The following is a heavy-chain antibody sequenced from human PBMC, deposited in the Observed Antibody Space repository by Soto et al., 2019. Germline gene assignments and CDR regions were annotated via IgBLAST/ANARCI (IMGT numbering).Heavy chain of an antibody. J-gene: IGHJ4*02. Sequence: SETLSLTCTVSGGSISSYYWSWIRQPPGKGLEWIGYIYYSGSTNYNPSLKSRVTISVDTSKNQFSLKLSSVTAADTAVYYCARRPGVYFDYWCQGTLVTVSS. CDR3: ARRPGVYFDY. V-gene: IGHV4-59*08. D-gene: IGHD2-8*01. CDR2: IYYSGST. CDR1: GGSISSYY.